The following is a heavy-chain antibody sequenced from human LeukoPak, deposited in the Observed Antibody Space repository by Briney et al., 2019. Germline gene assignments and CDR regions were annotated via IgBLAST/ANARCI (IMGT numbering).Heavy chain of an antibody. V-gene: IGHV1-2*06. Sequence: ASVKVSCKASGYTFTGYYMHWVRQAPGQGLEWMGRINPNSGGTNYAQKFQGRVTMTRDTSISTAYMELSRLRSDDTAVYYWARDRSSGSYYGDFDYWGQGTLVTVSS. CDR1: GYTFTGYY. CDR2: INPNSGGT. J-gene: IGHJ4*02. D-gene: IGHD1-26*01. CDR3: ARDRSSGSYYGDFDY.